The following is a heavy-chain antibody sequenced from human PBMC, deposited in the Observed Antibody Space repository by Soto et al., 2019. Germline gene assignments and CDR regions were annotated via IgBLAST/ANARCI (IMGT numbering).Heavy chain of an antibody. CDR2: ISANNGNT. D-gene: IGHD2-2*01. V-gene: IGHV1-18*01. J-gene: IGHJ4*02. CDR3: ARGSVVVAAATDY. CDR1: GYSFTSYG. Sequence: ASVKVSCKASGYSFTSYGINWVRQAPGQGLEWMGWISANNGNTNYAQKFQGRVTLTTDTSTSTAYMERGSLRSDDTAVYYCARGSVVVAAATDYWGQGTLVTVSS.